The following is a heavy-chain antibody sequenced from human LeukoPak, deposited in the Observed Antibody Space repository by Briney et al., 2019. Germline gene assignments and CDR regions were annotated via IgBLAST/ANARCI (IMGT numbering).Heavy chain of an antibody. Sequence: PSETLSLTCTVSGGSISSSTYYWGWIRQPPGKGLEWIGYIYYSGSTNYNPSLKSRVTISVDTSKNQFSLKLSSVTAADTAVYYCARVGGYCSSTSCYFYYYMDVWGKGTTVTVSS. CDR3: ARVGGYCSSTSCYFYYYMDV. D-gene: IGHD2-2*01. CDR2: IYYSGST. V-gene: IGHV4-61*05. J-gene: IGHJ6*03. CDR1: GGSISSSTYY.